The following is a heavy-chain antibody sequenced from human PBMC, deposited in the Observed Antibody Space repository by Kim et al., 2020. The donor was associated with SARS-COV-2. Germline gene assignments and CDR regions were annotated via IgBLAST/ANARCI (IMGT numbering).Heavy chain of an antibody. J-gene: IGHJ4*02. CDR3: ARDQRFGELFPEDY. D-gene: IGHD3-10*01. V-gene: IGHV3-33*01. Sequence: GGSLRLSCAASGFTFSSYGMHWVRQAPGKGLEWVVVIWYDGSNKYYADSVKGRFTISRDNSKNTLYLQMNSLRAEDTAVYYCARDQRFGELFPEDYWGQGTLVTVSS. CDR1: GFTFSSYG. CDR2: IWYDGSNK.